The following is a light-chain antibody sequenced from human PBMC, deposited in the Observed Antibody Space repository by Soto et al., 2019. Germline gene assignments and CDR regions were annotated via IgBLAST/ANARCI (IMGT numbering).Light chain of an antibody. Sequence: NFMLTQPHSVSESPGKTVTISCTRRSGSIASNYVQWYQQRPGSAPTTVIYEDNQRPSGVPDRFSGSIDSSSNSASLTISGLNTEDEADYYCQSYDSSNVVFGGGTKLNVL. CDR2: EDN. V-gene: IGLV6-57*04. J-gene: IGLJ2*01. CDR1: SGSIASNY. CDR3: QSYDSSNVV.